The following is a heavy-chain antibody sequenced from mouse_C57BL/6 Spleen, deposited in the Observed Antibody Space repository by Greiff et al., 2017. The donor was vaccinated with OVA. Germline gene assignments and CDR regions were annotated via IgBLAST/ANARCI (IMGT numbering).Heavy chain of an antibody. CDR1: GFTFSDYY. V-gene: IGHV5-16*01. Sequence: EVMLVESAGGLVQPGSSMKLSCTASGFTFSDYYMAWVRQVPEKGLEWVANINYDGSSTYYLDSLKSRFIISRDNAKNILYLQMSSLKSEDTATYYCARDGGYLDYWGQGTTLTVSS. CDR2: INYDGSST. CDR3: ARDGGYLDY. J-gene: IGHJ2*01.